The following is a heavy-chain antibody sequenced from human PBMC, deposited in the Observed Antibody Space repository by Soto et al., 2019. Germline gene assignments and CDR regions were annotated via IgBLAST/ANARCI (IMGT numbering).Heavy chain of an antibody. V-gene: IGHV1-69*02. J-gene: IGHJ4*02. CDR1: GGTFSSYT. D-gene: IGHD6-19*01. CDR3: ARGGLRGYSSGWYFL. CDR2: IIPILGIA. Sequence: ASVKVSCKASGGTFSSYTISWVRQAPGQGLEWMGRIIPILGIANYAQKFQGRVTITADKSTSTAYMELRSLRSDDTAVYYCARGGLRGYSSGWYFLWGQGTLVTVSS.